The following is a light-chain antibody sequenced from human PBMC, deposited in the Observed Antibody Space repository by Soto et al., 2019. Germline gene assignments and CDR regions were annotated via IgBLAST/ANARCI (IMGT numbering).Light chain of an antibody. CDR2: KAS. CDR3: QQYYSYST. Sequence: DIQMTQSPSTLSASVGDRVTITCRASQSISSWLAWYQQKPGKAPKVLIYKASSLESGVPSRFSGSGSGTEFTLTINSLQPDDLATYYCQQYYSYSTFGQGTKVEIK. J-gene: IGKJ1*01. V-gene: IGKV1-5*03. CDR1: QSISSW.